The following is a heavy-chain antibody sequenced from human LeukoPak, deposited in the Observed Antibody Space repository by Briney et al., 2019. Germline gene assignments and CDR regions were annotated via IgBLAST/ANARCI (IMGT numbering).Heavy chain of an antibody. CDR2: INHSGST. CDR1: GGSFSGYY. Sequence: PSETLSLTCAVYGGSFSGYYWSWIRQPPGKGLEWIGEINHSGSTNYNPSLKSRVTISVDTSKNQFSLKLSSVTAADTAVYYCARAVYSSSWYGSDYWGRGTLVTVSS. V-gene: IGHV4-34*01. J-gene: IGHJ4*02. D-gene: IGHD6-13*01. CDR3: ARAVYSSSWYGSDY.